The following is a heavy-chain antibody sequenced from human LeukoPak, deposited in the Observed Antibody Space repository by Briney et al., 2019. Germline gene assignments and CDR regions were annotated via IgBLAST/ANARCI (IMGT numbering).Heavy chain of an antibody. CDR1: GSSISGHF. CDR2: IDYSGST. D-gene: IGHD6-13*01. J-gene: IGHJ1*01. Sequence: PSETLSLTCAVSGSSISGHFWNWIRQPPEKGLEWIGYIDYSGSTNYNPSLKSRVTISVDTSKNQFSLKLSSVTAADTAVYYCASVYSSSWSEYFQHWGQGTLVTVSS. CDR3: ASVYSSSWSEYFQH. V-gene: IGHV4-59*08.